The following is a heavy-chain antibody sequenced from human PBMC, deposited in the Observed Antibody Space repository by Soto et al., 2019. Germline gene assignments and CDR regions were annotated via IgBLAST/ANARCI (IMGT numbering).Heavy chain of an antibody. CDR3: ARVVGAPNWFDP. CDR2: SRNKANSYTT. CDR1: GFTFSDHQ. D-gene: IGHD1-26*01. Sequence: EVQLVESGGGLVQPGGSLRLSCAASGFTFSDHQMDWVRHAPGKGLEWVGRSRNKANSYTTEYAASVKGRFTISRDDSKNSLYLQMNSLKIEDTAVYYCARVVGAPNWFDPWGQGTLVTVSS. J-gene: IGHJ5*02. V-gene: IGHV3-72*01.